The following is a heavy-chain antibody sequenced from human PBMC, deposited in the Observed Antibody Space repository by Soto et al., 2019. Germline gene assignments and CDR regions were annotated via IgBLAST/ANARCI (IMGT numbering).Heavy chain of an antibody. CDR1: GGSISSSNW. CDR3: ARDQDSTWLGYYYYGMDV. D-gene: IGHD6-19*01. V-gene: IGHV4-4*02. Sequence: QVQLQESGPGLVKPSGTLSLTCAVSGGSISSSNWWSWVRQPPGKGLEWIGEIYHSGSTNYNPSLKSRVTISVDKSKNQFSLKLNSVTAADTAVYYCARDQDSTWLGYYYYGMDVWGQGTTVTVSS. CDR2: IYHSGST. J-gene: IGHJ6*02.